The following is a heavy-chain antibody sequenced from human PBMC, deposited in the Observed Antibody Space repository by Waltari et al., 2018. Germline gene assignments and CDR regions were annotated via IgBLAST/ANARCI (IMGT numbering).Heavy chain of an antibody. D-gene: IGHD2-2*01. V-gene: IGHV4-59*08. CDR2: IYYSGST. Sequence: QVQLQESGPGLVKPSETLSLTCTVSGGSISSYYWSWIRQPPGKGLEWIGYIYYSGSTNYNPSLKSRVTISVDTAKNQFSLKLSSVTAADTAVYYCARRSSTSYYGMDVWGQGTTVTVSS. CDR1: GGSISSYY. J-gene: IGHJ6*02. CDR3: ARRSSTSYYGMDV.